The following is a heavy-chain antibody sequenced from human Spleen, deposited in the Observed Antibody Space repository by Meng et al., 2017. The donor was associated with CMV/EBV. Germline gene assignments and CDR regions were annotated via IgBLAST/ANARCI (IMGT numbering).Heavy chain of an antibody. J-gene: IGHJ4*02. CDR2: IYSDGRT. V-gene: IGHV3-53*01. D-gene: IGHD2-2*01. Sequence: GESLKISCAASGFTVSTNYLSWVRQAPGKGLEWLSVIYSDGRTYYTDSVKGRFTISRDNSKNTLYLQMNSLRAEDTAVYYCAKDPNDIVVVPAAKGGDYWGQGTLVTVSS. CDR3: AKDPNDIVVVPAAKGGDY. CDR1: GFTVSTNY.